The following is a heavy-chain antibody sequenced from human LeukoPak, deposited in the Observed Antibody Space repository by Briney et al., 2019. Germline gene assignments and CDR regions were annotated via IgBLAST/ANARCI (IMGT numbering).Heavy chain of an antibody. Sequence: SSETLSLTCTVSGYSISSGYYWGWIRQPPGKGLEWIGSIYHSGSTYYNPSLKSRVTISVDTSKNQFSLKLSSVTAADTAVYYCARQDYGSGSYPFDYWGQGTLVTVSS. J-gene: IGHJ4*02. CDR2: IYHSGST. D-gene: IGHD3-10*01. CDR3: ARQDYGSGSYPFDY. CDR1: GYSISSGYY. V-gene: IGHV4-38-2*02.